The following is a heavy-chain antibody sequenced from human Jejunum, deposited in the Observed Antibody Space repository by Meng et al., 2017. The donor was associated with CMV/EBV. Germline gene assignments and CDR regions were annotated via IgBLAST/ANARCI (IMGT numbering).Heavy chain of an antibody. CDR1: FSSSA. D-gene: IGHD3/OR15-3a*01. Sequence: FSSSAMHWVRQAPGKGLEWVAVISYDGSNNYYADSVKGRFTLSRDNSKSTLYLQMNSLRAEDTALYYCARENWTGYYSYSLRGMDVWGQGTTVTVSS. CDR2: ISYDGSNN. V-gene: IGHV3-30*04. J-gene: IGHJ6*02. CDR3: ARENWTGYYSYSLRGMDV.